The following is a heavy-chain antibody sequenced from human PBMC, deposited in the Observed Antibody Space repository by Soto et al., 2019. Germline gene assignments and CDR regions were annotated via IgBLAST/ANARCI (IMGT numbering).Heavy chain of an antibody. V-gene: IGHV4-59*12. Sequence: SETLSLTCTVSGGSISSYYWSWIRQPPGKGLEWIGYIYYSGSTNYNPSLKSRVTISVDTSKNQFSLKLSSVTAADTAVYYCAREIVVVPAAISAITPYAMDVWGPGTTVTLSS. CDR2: IYYSGST. CDR1: GGSISSYY. J-gene: IGHJ6*02. CDR3: AREIVVVPAAISAITPYAMDV. D-gene: IGHD2-2*01.